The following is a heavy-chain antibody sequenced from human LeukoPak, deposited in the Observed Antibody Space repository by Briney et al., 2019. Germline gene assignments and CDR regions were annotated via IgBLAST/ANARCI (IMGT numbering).Heavy chain of an antibody. CDR2: ISYGGST. V-gene: IGHV4-39*01. CDR1: GGSISSINYY. CDR3: ATWFGSGSYRDY. D-gene: IGHD3-10*01. Sequence: SETLSLTCTVSGGSISSINYYWGWVRQPPGKALEWIGSISYGGSTYYNPSLKRRVTISVDTSKSQFSLKLSSVTAADTAVYYCATWFGSGSYRDYWGQGTLVTVSS. J-gene: IGHJ4*02.